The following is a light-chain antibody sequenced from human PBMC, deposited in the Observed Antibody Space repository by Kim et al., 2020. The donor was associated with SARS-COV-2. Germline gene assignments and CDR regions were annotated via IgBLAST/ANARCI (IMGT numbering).Light chain of an antibody. CDR1: QNISSY. CDR2: DAS. V-gene: IGKV3-11*01. Sequence: EIVLTQSPATLSLSPGERATLSCRAGQNISSYLAWYQQKPGQAPRLLIYDASNRATGIPARFSGSGSGTDFTLTISSLEPEDFAVYYCQQRTNWPPLSFGGGTKLEI. CDR3: QQRTNWPPLS. J-gene: IGKJ4*02.